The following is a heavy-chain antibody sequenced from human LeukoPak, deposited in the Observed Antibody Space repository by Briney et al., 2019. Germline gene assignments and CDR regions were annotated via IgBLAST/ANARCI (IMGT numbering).Heavy chain of an antibody. J-gene: IGHJ4*02. CDR3: AIETILTGYPYFDY. D-gene: IGHD3-9*01. Sequence: PGGSLRLSCAASGFTFSSYWMSWVRQAPGKGLEWVANIKQDGSEKCYVDSVKGRFTISRDNAKNSLYLQMNSLRAEDTAVYYCAIETILTGYPYFDYWGQGTLVTVSS. V-gene: IGHV3-7*01. CDR2: IKQDGSEK. CDR1: GFTFSSYW.